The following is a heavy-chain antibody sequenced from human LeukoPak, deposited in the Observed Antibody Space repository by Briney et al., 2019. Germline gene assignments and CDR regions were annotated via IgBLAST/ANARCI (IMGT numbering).Heavy chain of an antibody. D-gene: IGHD3-3*01. J-gene: IGHJ3*01. V-gene: IGHV4-39*01. CDR2: IYYSGST. CDR3: ARLANYDFWSGYSGD. CDR1: GGSISSSSYY. Sequence: RASETLSLTCTVSGGSISSSSYYWGWIRQPPGKGLEWIGSIYYSGSTYYNPSLKSRVTISVDTSKNQFSLKLSSVTAADTAVYYCARLANYDFWSGYSGDWGQGTMVTVSS.